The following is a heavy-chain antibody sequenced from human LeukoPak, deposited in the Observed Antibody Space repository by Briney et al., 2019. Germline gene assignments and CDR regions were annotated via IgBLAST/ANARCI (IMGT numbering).Heavy chain of an antibody. CDR2: ISSNGGST. Sequence: PGGSLRLSCSASGFTFSSYAMHWVRQAPGKGLEYVSAISSNGGSTYYADSVKGRFTISRDNSKNTLYLQMSSLRAEDTAVYYCARVGYSSGWYFDYWGQGTLVTVSS. CDR1: GFTFSSYA. CDR3: ARVGYSSGWYFDY. V-gene: IGHV3-64D*09. D-gene: IGHD6-19*01. J-gene: IGHJ4*02.